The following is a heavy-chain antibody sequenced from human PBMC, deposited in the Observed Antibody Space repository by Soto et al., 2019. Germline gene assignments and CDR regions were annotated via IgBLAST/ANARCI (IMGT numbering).Heavy chain of an antibody. CDR1: GFTFSNYV. CDR2: ISGSGDKT. Sequence: GGSLRLSCAASGFTFSNYVMSWIRQAPGKGLEWVSSISGSGDKTYYLDSVKGRFTISRDNSKNTLFLQMNSLRAEDTAVYYCAKDLRIAAGTDWGQGTLVTVSS. J-gene: IGHJ4*02. V-gene: IGHV3-23*01. D-gene: IGHD6-13*01. CDR3: AKDLRIAAGTD.